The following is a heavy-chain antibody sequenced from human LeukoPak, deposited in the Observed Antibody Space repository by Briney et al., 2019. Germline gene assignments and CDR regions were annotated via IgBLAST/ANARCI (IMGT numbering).Heavy chain of an antibody. CDR3: ARSHSSGWYLYYYYYGMDV. V-gene: IGHV1-18*01. D-gene: IGHD6-19*01. J-gene: IGHJ6*02. CDR2: TSAYNGNT. Sequence: ASVKVSCKASGYTFTSYGISWVRQAPGQGLEWMGWTSAYNGNTNYAQKLQGRVTMTTDTSTSTAYMELRSLRSDDTAVYYCARSHSSGWYLYYYYYGMDVWGQGTTVTVSS. CDR1: GYTFTSYG.